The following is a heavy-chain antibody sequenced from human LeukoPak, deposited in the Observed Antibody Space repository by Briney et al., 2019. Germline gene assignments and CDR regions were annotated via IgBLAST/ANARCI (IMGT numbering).Heavy chain of an antibody. Sequence: PSETLSLTCSVSGASISSGSNYWGWIRQPPGKTLEWIGSIYSSGSTYYNSSLQSRVIIIIDTPKNHFSLTLSSVTAADTAVYYCARLVGYCSRTSCYGFPRFDPWGQGSLVTVSS. V-gene: IGHV4-39*07. D-gene: IGHD2-2*01. CDR2: IYSSGST. CDR3: ARLVGYCSRTSCYGFPRFDP. J-gene: IGHJ5*02. CDR1: GASISSGSNY.